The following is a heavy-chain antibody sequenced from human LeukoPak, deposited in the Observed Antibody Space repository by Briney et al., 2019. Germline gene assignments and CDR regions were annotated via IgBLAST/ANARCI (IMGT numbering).Heavy chain of an antibody. D-gene: IGHD3-3*01. Sequence: PGGSLRLSCSASGFTFSRYPMHWVRQAPGKGLEYVSAISGNGGSTYYADSVKGRFTISRDNSKNTLYLQMSSLRTEDTAIYYCVKAQYDFWTGLDYWGQGTLVTASS. CDR2: ISGNGGST. V-gene: IGHV3-64D*09. CDR1: GFTFSRYP. CDR3: VKAQYDFWTGLDY. J-gene: IGHJ4*02.